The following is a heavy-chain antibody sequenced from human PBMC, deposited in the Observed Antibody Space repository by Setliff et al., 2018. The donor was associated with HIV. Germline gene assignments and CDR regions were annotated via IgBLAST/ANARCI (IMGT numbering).Heavy chain of an antibody. CDR1: GFTFSNAW. CDR3: TRVRASTGGPFWFDP. V-gene: IGHV3-49*04. D-gene: IGHD2-2*01. Sequence: GGSLRLSCAASGFTFSNAWMSWVRQAPGKGLEWVSYIRSKVHGRSTEYAVSVKDRFTILRDDFKSIAYLQMNSLKTEDTAVYYCTRVRASTGGPFWFDPWGQGTLVTRLL. J-gene: IGHJ5*02. CDR2: IRSKVHGRST.